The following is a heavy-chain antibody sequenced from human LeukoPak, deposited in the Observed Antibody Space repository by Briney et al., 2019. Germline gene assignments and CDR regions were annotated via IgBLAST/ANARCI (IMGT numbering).Heavy chain of an antibody. CDR2: INGDGTDT. V-gene: IGHV3-74*01. CDR1: GFTFSNHW. Sequence: AGGSLRLSCAASGFTFSNHWMQWVRQAPGKGLVWVSRINGDGTDTGYADSVKGRFTISRDNAKNTVYLQMNSLRAEDTAVYYCTKVISMALTPLDYWGHGTLVTVSS. D-gene: IGHD2-21*01. J-gene: IGHJ4*01. CDR3: TKVISMALTPLDY.